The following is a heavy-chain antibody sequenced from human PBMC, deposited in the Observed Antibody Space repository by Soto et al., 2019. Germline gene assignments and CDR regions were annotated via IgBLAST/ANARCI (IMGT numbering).Heavy chain of an antibody. Sequence: DVQLVESGGGLVQPGRSLRLSCAASGFTFDDYAMHWVRQAPGKGLEWVSGISWNSGPIGYADSVKGRFTISRDNAKNSLYLQMNSLRAEDTALYYCAKGVAAWGYFDYWGQGTLVTVSS. J-gene: IGHJ4*02. CDR3: AKGVAAWGYFDY. D-gene: IGHD2-15*01. CDR1: GFTFDDYA. V-gene: IGHV3-9*01. CDR2: ISWNSGPI.